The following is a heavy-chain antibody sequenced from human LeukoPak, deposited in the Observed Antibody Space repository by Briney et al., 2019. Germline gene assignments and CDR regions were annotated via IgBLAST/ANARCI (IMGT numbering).Heavy chain of an antibody. D-gene: IGHD4-17*01. Sequence: GASVKVSCKASGGTFSSYAISWVRQAPGQGLEWMGGIIPIFGTANYAQKFQGRVTITADESTSTAYMELSSLRSEDTAVYYCARNYGDYVGPFDYWGQGILVTVSS. CDR1: GGTFSSYA. J-gene: IGHJ4*02. CDR2: IIPIFGTA. V-gene: IGHV1-69*13. CDR3: ARNYGDYVGPFDY.